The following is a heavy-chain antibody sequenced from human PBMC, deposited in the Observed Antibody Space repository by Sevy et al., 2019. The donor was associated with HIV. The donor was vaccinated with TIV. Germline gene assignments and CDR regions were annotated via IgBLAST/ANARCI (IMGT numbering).Heavy chain of an antibody. CDR2: IYYSGST. D-gene: IGHD5-18*01. CDR3: ARDPGYRYGPINYYYYGMDV. CDR1: GGSISSYY. V-gene: IGHV4-59*13. Sequence: SQTLSLTCTVSGGSISSYYWSWIRQPPGKGLQWGGYIYYSGSTNYNPSLKSRVTISVDTSKNQFSLKLSSVTAADTAVYYCARDPGYRYGPINYYYYGMDVWGQGTTVTVSS. J-gene: IGHJ6*02.